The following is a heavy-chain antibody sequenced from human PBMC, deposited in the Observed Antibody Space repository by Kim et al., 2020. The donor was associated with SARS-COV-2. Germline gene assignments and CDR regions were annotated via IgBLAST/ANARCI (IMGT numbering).Heavy chain of an antibody. J-gene: IGHJ4*02. V-gene: IGHV4-34*01. CDR1: GGSFSGYY. CDR2: INHSGST. Sequence: SETLSLTCAVYGGSFSGYYWSWIRQPPGKGLEWIGEINHSGSTNYNPSLKSRVTISVDTSKNQFSLKLSSVTAADTAVYYCARGPYTIFGVVIGQYYFDYWGQGTLVTVSS. CDR3: ARGPYTIFGVVIGQYYFDY. D-gene: IGHD3-3*01.